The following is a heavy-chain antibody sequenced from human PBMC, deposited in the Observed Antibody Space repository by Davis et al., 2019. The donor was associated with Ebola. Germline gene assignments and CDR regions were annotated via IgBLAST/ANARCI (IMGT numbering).Heavy chain of an antibody. V-gene: IGHV3-30-3*01. CDR3: ARMELRGDSGSAFDI. CDR2: ISYDGSNE. Sequence: GESLKISCAASGFIFTNYAMYWVRQGPGKGLEWVAVISYDGSNEYYAGSVKGRFTISRDNSKNTLYLQMNSLRPDDTALYYCARMELRGDSGSAFDIWGQGTMVTVSS. D-gene: IGHD1-7*01. CDR1: GFIFTNYA. J-gene: IGHJ3*02.